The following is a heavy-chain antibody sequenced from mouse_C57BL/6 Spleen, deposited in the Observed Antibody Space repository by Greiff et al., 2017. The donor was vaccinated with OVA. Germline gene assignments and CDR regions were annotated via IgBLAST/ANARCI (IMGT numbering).Heavy chain of an antibody. CDR3: ASDYYGSSYGWFAY. Sequence: VQLQQSGAELVKPGASVKISCKASGYAFSSYWMNWVKQRPGKGLEWIGQIYPGDGDTNYNGKFKGKATLTADKSSSTAYMQLSSLTSEDSAVYFCASDYYGSSYGWFAYWGQGTLVTVSA. CDR1: GYAFSSYW. D-gene: IGHD1-1*01. CDR2: IYPGDGDT. V-gene: IGHV1-80*01. J-gene: IGHJ3*01.